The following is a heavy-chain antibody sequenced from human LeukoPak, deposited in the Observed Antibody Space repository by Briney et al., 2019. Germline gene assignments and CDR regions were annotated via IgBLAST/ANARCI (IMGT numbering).Heavy chain of an antibody. CDR2: ISYDGSNK. J-gene: IGHJ4*02. CDR1: GFTFSSYA. Sequence: GGSLRLSCAASGFTFSSYAMHWVRQAPGKGLEWVAVISYDGSNKYYADSVKGRFTISRDNSKNTLYLQMNSLRAEDTAVCYCASLTVVTTETLDYWGQGTLATVSS. V-gene: IGHV3-30-3*01. CDR3: ASLTVVTTETLDY. D-gene: IGHD4-17*01.